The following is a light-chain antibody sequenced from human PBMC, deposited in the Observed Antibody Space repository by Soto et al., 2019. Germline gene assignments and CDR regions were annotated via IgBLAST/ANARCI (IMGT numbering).Light chain of an antibody. CDR2: GAS. J-gene: IGKJ1*01. CDR3: QQYGSSPWT. V-gene: IGKV3-20*01. CDR1: QSVSSSY. Sequence: IVLTQSPGTLSLSPGERATLSCRARQSVSSSYLAWCQQKPGPAPRLLIYGASSRATGIPDRFSGSGSGTDFTLTISRLEPEDFAVYYCQQYGSSPWTFGQGTKVDIK.